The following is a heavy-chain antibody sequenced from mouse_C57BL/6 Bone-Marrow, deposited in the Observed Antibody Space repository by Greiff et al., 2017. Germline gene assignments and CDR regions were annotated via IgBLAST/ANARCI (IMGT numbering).Heavy chain of an antibody. J-gene: IGHJ4*01. D-gene: IGHD3-2*02. V-gene: IGHV7-3*01. CDR3: ARSAQATYAMDY. CDR1: GFTFTDYY. CDR2: IRNKANGYTT. Sequence: EVKLMESGGGLVQPGGSLSLSCAASGFTFTDYYMSWVRQPPGKALEWLGFIRNKANGYTTEYSASVKGRFTISRDNSQSILYLQMNALRAEDSATYYCARSAQATYAMDYWGQGTSVTVSS.